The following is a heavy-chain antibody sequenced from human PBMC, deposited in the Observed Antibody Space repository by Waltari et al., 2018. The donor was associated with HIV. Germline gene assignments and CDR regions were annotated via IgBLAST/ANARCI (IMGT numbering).Heavy chain of an antibody. D-gene: IGHD4-17*01. CDR1: GSAFTSND. J-gene: IGHJ6*02. V-gene: IGHV1-8*01. CDR3: TRGIQTVTFYYYGLDV. Sequence: QVQLVQSGAEVKKPGASVKVSCQASGSAFTSNDINWMRQASGQGLEWMGWMNPNSGVTVYAQKFQGRVTMTRNTSISTAYMELSSLTSEDTAVYYCTRGIQTVTFYYYGLDVWGQGTTVTVSS. CDR2: MNPNSGVT.